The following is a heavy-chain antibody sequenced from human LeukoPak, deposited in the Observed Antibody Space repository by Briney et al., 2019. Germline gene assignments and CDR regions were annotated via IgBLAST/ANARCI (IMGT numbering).Heavy chain of an antibody. D-gene: IGHD6-13*01. CDR2: FYYSGST. V-gene: IGHV4-39*01. CDR1: GDSISSGSSYY. J-gene: IGHJ5*02. CDR3: ARRAIPYSSSWYTGAFDP. Sequence: PSETLSLTCTVSGDSISSGSSYYWAWIRQPPGKGLERIGTFYYSGSTYYNPSLKSRVTVSVDTSKNQFSLKMSSVTAADTAVYYCARRAIPYSSSWYTGAFDPWGQGTLVTVSS.